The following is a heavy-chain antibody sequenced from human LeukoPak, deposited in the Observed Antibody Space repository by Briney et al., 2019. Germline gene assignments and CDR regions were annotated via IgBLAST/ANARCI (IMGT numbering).Heavy chain of an antibody. CDR1: GFNVRSNY. D-gene: IGHD5/OR15-5a*01. CDR2: LHSSGDT. CDR3: ARGKVYYYYDY. V-gene: IGHV3-53*01. Sequence: GGSLRLSCAVSGFNVRSNYMSWVRQAPGKGLEWVSVLHSSGDTYYADSVKGRFTISRDNSENTLYLQINSLRAEDTAIYYCARGKVYYYYDYWGQGPWSPSPQ. J-gene: IGHJ4*02.